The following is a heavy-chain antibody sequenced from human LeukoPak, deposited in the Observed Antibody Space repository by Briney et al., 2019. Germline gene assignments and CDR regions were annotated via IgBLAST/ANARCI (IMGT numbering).Heavy chain of an antibody. J-gene: IGHJ4*02. D-gene: IGHD2-2*01. V-gene: IGHV3-23*01. CDR1: GFTFSSYA. Sequence: PGGSLRLSCAASGFTFSSYAMNWVRQAPGKGLEWVSAISGSGGSTYYADSVKGRFTISRDNSKNTLYLQMNSLRAEDTALYYCAKDAPVNIVVVPAANSWGQGTLVTVSS. CDR3: AKDAPVNIVVVPAANS. CDR2: ISGSGGST.